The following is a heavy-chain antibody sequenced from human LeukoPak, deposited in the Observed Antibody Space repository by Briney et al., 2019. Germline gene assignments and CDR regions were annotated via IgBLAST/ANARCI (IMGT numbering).Heavy chain of an antibody. J-gene: IGHJ4*02. V-gene: IGHV3-30*03. Sequence: GGSLRLSCAASGFTFSNAWMSWVRQAPGKGLEWVAVISYDGSDKYYADSVKGRFTISRDNSKNTLYLQMNSLRAEDTAVYYCSRGYSYGDYWGQGTLVTVSS. D-gene: IGHD5-18*01. CDR1: GFTFSNAW. CDR2: ISYDGSDK. CDR3: SRGYSYGDY.